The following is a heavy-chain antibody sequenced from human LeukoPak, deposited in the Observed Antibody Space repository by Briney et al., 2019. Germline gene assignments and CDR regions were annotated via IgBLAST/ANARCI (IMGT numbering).Heavy chain of an antibody. CDR3: ARGGLEPVDY. D-gene: IGHD1-1*01. CDR1: GFTFNTYW. Sequence: GGSLRLSCAASGFTFNTYWMHWVRQAPGKGLVWVSRINPDESSTSYADSVKGRFTISRDNAKNTLYLQLNSLRDDDTAVYYCARGGLEPVDYWGQGTLVTASS. J-gene: IGHJ4*02. V-gene: IGHV3-74*01. CDR2: INPDESST.